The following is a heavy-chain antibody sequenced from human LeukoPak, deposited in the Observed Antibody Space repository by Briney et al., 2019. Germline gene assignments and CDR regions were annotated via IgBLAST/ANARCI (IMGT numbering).Heavy chain of an antibody. D-gene: IGHD3-22*01. CDR2: ISSSGSTI. V-gene: IGHV3-11*01. Sequence: AGGSLRLSCAVSGFTFSDYYMSWIRQAPGKGLEWVSYISSSGSTIYYADSVKGRFTISRDNAKNSLYLQMNSLRAEDTAVYYCARDSSYYYDSSGNFDYWGQGTLVTVSS. CDR1: GFTFSDYY. CDR3: ARDSSYYYDSSGNFDY. J-gene: IGHJ4*02.